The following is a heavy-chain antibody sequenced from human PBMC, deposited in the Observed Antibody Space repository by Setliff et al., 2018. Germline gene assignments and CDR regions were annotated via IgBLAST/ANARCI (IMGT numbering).Heavy chain of an antibody. CDR1: GYTFTSYY. J-gene: IGHJ3*01. V-gene: IGHV1-46*01. D-gene: IGHD3-9*01. CDR2: INPSGGST. Sequence: ASVKVSCKSSGYTFTSYYMHWVRQAPGQGLEWMGIINPSGGSTSYAQKFQGRVAISADESTSSVFLELSSLRSEDTAVYYCARENLLTGPNTFDLWGPGTMVTVSS. CDR3: ARENLLTGPNTFDL.